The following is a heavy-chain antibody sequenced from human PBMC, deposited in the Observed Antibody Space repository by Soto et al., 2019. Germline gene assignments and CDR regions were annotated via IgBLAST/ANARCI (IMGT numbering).Heavy chain of an antibody. CDR2: INHSGST. V-gene: IGHV4-34*01. Sequence: QVQLQQWGAGLLKPSETLSLTCAVYGGSFSGYYWSWIRQPPGKGLEWIGEINHSGSTNYNPSLRSRVTISVDTSKNQFSLKLSCVTAADTGVYYCARVADLVAHTAYYYGRDVWSKGTTVTVCS. CDR1: GGSFSGYY. CDR3: ARVADLVAHTAYYYGRDV. D-gene: IGHD5-12*01. J-gene: IGHJ6*04.